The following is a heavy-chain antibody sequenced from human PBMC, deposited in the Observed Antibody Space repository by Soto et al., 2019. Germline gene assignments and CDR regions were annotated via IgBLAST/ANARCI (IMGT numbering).Heavy chain of an antibody. CDR2: VNHLGSI. CDR1: GGSLSDYF. J-gene: IGHJ6*03. Sequence: QVQLQQWGAGLLKPSETLSLTCVVSGGSLSDYFWSWIRQPPGMALEWIGEVNHLGSINYNPSLKSRVTMSVDTSKNQFSLTLNSVTAADTATYYCARGGISHWAYFYYMDVWDRGTTVNVSS. D-gene: IGHD2-21*01. CDR3: ARGGISHWAYFYYMDV. V-gene: IGHV4-34*01.